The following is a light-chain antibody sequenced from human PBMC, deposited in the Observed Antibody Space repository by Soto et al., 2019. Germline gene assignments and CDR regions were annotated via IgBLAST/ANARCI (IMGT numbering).Light chain of an antibody. CDR1: SSNIGAGYD. CDR2: GNS. CDR3: QSYDSSLSGSGVV. J-gene: IGLJ2*01. V-gene: IGLV1-40*01. Sequence: VLTQPPSVSGAPGQRVTISCTGSSSNIGAGYDVHWYQQLPGTAPKLLIYGNSNRPSGVPDRFSGSKSGTSASLAITGLQAEDEADYYCQSYDSSLSGSGVVFGGGTKVTVL.